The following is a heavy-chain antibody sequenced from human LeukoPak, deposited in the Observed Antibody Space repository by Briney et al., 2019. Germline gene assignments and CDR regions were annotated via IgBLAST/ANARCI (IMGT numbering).Heavy chain of an antibody. D-gene: IGHD6-6*01. CDR1: GGSFSGYY. Sequence: KPSETLSLTCAVYGGSFSGYYWSWIRQPPGKGLEWIGEINHSGSTNYNPSLKSRVTISVDTSKNQFSLKLSSVTAADTAVYYCARGPMDGSSVDYWGQGTLVTVSS. V-gene: IGHV4-34*01. CDR3: ARGPMDGSSVDY. J-gene: IGHJ4*02. CDR2: INHSGST.